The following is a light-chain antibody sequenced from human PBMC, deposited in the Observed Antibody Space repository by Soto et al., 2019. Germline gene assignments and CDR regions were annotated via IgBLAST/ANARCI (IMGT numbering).Light chain of an antibody. V-gene: IGKV3-15*01. CDR3: QQYNNWPTWT. Sequence: EIVMTQSPATLSVSPGERATLSCRASQSVSSNLAWYQQQPGQAPRLLIYGASTRATGIPDRFSGSGSGTEFTLTISSLQSEDFAVYYCQQYNNWPTWTFGQGTKVEIK. J-gene: IGKJ1*01. CDR1: QSVSSN. CDR2: GAS.